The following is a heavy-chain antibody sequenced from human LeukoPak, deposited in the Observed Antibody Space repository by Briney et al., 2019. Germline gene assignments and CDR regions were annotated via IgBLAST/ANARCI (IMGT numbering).Heavy chain of an antibody. CDR3: ARDGSRYYDYVWGSKYFDY. CDR2: INHSGST. V-gene: IGHV4-34*01. Sequence: SETPSLTCAVYGGSFSGYYWSWIRQPPGKGLEWIGEINHSGSTNYNPSLKSRVTISVDTSKNQFSLKLSSVTAADTAVYYCARDGSRYYDYVWGSKYFDYWGQGTLVTVSS. J-gene: IGHJ4*02. D-gene: IGHD3-16*01. CDR1: GGSFSGYY.